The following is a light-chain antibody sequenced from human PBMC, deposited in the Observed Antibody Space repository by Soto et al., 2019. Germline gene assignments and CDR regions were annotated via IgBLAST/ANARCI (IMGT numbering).Light chain of an antibody. J-gene: IGKJ2*01. CDR1: QSINNW. Sequence: DIQMTQSPSTLSASVGDRVTITCRASQSINNWLAWYQQKPGKAPKLLMYKASSLESGVPSRFSGSGYETEFTLTISSLQPDDFATYYCQQYNSYSYTFGQGTKVDIK. V-gene: IGKV1-5*03. CDR3: QQYNSYSYT. CDR2: KAS.